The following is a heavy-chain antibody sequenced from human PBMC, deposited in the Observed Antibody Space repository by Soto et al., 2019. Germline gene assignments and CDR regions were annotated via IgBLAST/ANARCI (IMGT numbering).Heavy chain of an antibody. CDR1: GGSISSGDCY. D-gene: IGHD2-2*03. Sequence: PSETLSLTCTVSGGSISSGDCYWSWIRQPPGKGLEWIGYIYYSGSTYYNPSLKSRVTISVDTSKNQFSLKLSSVTAADTAVYYCARVGYCSSTSCYDWFDPWGQGTLVTVSS. V-gene: IGHV4-30-4*01. CDR3: ARVGYCSSTSCYDWFDP. CDR2: IYYSGST. J-gene: IGHJ5*02.